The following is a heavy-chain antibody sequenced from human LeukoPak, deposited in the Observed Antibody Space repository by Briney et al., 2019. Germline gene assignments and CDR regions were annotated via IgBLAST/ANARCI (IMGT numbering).Heavy chain of an antibody. D-gene: IGHD3-22*01. CDR2: ISGSGDNT. Sequence: PGGSLRLSCAASGFTFSSYAMSWVRQAPGKGLEWVSGISGSGDNTYYADSVKGRFTISRDNSKDTLYVQVNSLGTEDTAAYYCAKGGYYDSSGSFYFGYWGQGTLVTVSS. J-gene: IGHJ4*02. CDR1: GFTFSSYA. CDR3: AKGGYYDSSGSFYFGY. V-gene: IGHV3-23*01.